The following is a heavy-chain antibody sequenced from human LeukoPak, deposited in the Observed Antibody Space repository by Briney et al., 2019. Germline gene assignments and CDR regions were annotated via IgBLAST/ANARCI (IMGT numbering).Heavy chain of an antibody. J-gene: IGHJ5*02. CDR2: INHSGST. V-gene: IGHV4-34*01. CDR1: GGSFSGYY. D-gene: IGHD3-10*01. Sequence: SETLSLTCAVYGGSFSGYYWSWIRQPPGKGLEWIGEINHSGSTNYNPSLKSRVTISVDTSKNQFSLKLSSVTAADTAVYYCARDVWMGNYYGSGSYSNWLDPWGQGTLVTVSS. CDR3: ARDVWMGNYYGSGSYSNWLDP.